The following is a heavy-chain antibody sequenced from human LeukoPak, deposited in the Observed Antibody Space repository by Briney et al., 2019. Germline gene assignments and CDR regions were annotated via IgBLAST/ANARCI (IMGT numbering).Heavy chain of an antibody. J-gene: IGHJ4*02. CDR3: ARDRYYDILTGYYLLMDY. D-gene: IGHD3-9*01. CDR2: ISAYNGNT. CDR1: GYTFTSYG. V-gene: IGHV1-18*01. Sequence: ASVKVSCKASGYTFTSYGISWVRQAPGQGLEWMGWISAYNGNTNYAQKLQGRVTMTTGTSTSTAYMELRSLRSDDTAVYYCARDRYYDILTGYYLLMDYWGQGTLVTVSS.